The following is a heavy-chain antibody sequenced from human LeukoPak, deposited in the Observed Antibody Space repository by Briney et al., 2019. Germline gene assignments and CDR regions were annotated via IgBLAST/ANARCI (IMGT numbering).Heavy chain of an antibody. Sequence: GGSLRLSCAASGFTFSSYGMSWVRQAPGKGLEWVSAISGSGGSTYYADSVKGRFTISRDNSKNTLYLQMNSLRAEDTAVYYCAKDRAAGTLRGPPDYWGQGTLVTVSS. V-gene: IGHV3-23*01. J-gene: IGHJ4*02. CDR2: ISGSGGST. D-gene: IGHD6-13*01. CDR1: GFTFSSYG. CDR3: AKDRAAGTLRGPPDY.